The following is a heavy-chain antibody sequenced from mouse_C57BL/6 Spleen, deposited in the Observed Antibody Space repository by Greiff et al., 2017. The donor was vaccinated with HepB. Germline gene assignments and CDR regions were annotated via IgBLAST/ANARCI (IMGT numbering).Heavy chain of an antibody. J-gene: IGHJ3*01. CDR1: GYTFTSYW. CDR3: ARSRQLRLLGCDY. Sequence: VQLQQSGAELVKPGASVKLSCKASGYTFTSYWMHWVKQRPGRGLEWIGRIDPNSGGTKYNEKFKSKATLTGDKPSSTAYMQLSSMTSEDSAVYYCARSRQLRLLGCDYWGQGTLVTVSA. CDR2: IDPNSGGT. V-gene: IGHV1-72*01. D-gene: IGHD3-2*02.